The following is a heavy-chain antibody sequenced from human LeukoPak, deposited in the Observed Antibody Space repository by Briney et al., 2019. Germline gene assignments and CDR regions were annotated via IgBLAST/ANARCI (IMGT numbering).Heavy chain of an antibody. CDR2: IKQDGSEK. CDR1: GFTFSSYW. D-gene: IGHD5-18*01. J-gene: IGHJ4*02. Sequence: PGGSLRLSCAASGFTFSSYWMSWVRQAPGKGLEWVANIKQDGSEKYYVDSVKGRFTISRDNSKNTLYLQMNSLRAEDTAVYYCAKVGYSYAPRNIDYWGQGTLVTVSS. V-gene: IGHV3-7*03. CDR3: AKVGYSYAPRNIDY.